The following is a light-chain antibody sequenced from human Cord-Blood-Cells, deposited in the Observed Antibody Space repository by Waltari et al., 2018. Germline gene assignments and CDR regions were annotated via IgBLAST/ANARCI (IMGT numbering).Light chain of an antibody. CDR3: CSYAGSSTDV. Sequence: QSALTQPASLSGSPGQSITISCTGTSSDVRRYNLVSWYQQHPGKAPKLMFYEVSKRPSGVSNRFSGSKSGNTASLTISGLQAEDEADYYCCSYAGSSTDVFGTGTKVTVL. J-gene: IGLJ1*01. V-gene: IGLV2-23*02. CDR2: EVS. CDR1: SSDVRRYNL.